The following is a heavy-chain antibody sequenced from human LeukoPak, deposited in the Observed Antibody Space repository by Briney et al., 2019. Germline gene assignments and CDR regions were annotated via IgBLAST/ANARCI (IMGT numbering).Heavy chain of an antibody. D-gene: IGHD2-21*01. CDR3: ARGGRDGYNHLFDY. V-gene: IGHV1-18*01. Sequence: ASVKVSCKASGYTFTSYGISWVRQAPGQGLEWMGWISAYNGNTNYAQKLQGRVTMTTDTFASTAYMGLRSLRSDDTAVYYCARGGRDGYNHLFDYWGQGTLVTVSS. CDR2: ISAYNGNT. CDR1: GYTFTSYG. J-gene: IGHJ4*02.